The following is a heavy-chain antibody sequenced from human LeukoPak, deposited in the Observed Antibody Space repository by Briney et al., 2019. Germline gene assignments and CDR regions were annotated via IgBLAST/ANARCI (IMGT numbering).Heavy chain of an antibody. CDR3: ARVFSYYYDSSDPSMV. V-gene: IGHV3-48*03. CDR2: ISSSGSTI. Sequence: GGSLRLSCAASGFTFSSYEMNWVRQAPGKGLEWVSYISSSGSTIYYADSVKGRFTISRDNAKNSLYLQMSSLRAEDTAVYYCARVFSYYYDSSDPSMVWGQGTMVTVSS. J-gene: IGHJ3*01. CDR1: GFTFSSYE. D-gene: IGHD3-22*01.